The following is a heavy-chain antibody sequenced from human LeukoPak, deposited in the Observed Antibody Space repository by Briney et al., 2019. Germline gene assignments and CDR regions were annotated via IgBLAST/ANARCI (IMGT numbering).Heavy chain of an antibody. CDR2: ISSSSSTI. Sequence: PGGSLRLSCAASGFTFSSYSMNWVRQAPGKGLEWVSYISSSSSTIYYADSVKGRFTISRDNAKNSLYLQMNSLRAEDTAVYYCARVHPSSGWYVERGWYDYWGQGTLVTVSS. CDR1: GFTFSSYS. V-gene: IGHV3-48*04. J-gene: IGHJ4*02. CDR3: ARVHPSSGWYVERGWYDY. D-gene: IGHD6-19*01.